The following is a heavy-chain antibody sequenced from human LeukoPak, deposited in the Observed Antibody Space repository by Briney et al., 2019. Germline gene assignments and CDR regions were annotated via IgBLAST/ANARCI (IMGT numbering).Heavy chain of an antibody. CDR2: IKQDGSEK. CDR1: GFTFSNYW. V-gene: IGHV3-7*01. J-gene: IGHJ5*02. Sequence: GGSLRLSCVAPGFTFSNYWMTWVRQAPGKGLEWVANIKQDGSEKYYVDSVKGRFTISRDNAKDSLYLQMNSLRAEDTAVYYCARETNSWYTRWFDPWGQGTLVTVSS. D-gene: IGHD1-1*01. CDR3: ARETNSWYTRWFDP.